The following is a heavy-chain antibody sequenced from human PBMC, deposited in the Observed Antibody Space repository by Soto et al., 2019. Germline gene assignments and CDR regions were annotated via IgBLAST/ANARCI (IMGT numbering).Heavy chain of an antibody. Sequence: PSETLSLTCTVSGDSISSGGYYWSWIHQHPGKGLEWIGYIYYSGSTYYNPSLKSRVTISVDTSKNQFSLKLSSVTAADTAVYYCARVGDDYGDPYYFDYWGQGTLVTVSS. J-gene: IGHJ4*02. D-gene: IGHD4-17*01. CDR2: IYYSGST. CDR1: GDSISSGGYY. CDR3: ARVGDDYGDPYYFDY. V-gene: IGHV4-31*03.